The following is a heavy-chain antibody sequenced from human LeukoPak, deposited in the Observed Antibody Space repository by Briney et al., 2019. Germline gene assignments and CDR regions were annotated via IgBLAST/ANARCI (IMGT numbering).Heavy chain of an antibody. CDR1: GSFISSGYY. CDR3: ARQHYYDSSGFYPPATRVYYYYYYMDV. CDR2: FYHSGSP. D-gene: IGHD3-22*01. V-gene: IGHV4-38-2*01. Sequence: SETLSLTCAVSGSFISSGYYWGWIRQPPGKGLEWIGSFYHSGSPYYNPSLRSRVTISVDTSKNQFSLELSSVTAADTAVYYCARQHYYDSSGFYPPATRVYYYYYYMDVCGKGTTVTVSS. J-gene: IGHJ6*03.